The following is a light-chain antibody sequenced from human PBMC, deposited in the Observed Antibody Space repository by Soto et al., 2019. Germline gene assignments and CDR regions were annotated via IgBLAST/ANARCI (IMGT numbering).Light chain of an antibody. CDR2: AAS. Sequence: IQLTQSPSSLSASVGDRVTITCRASQSISSSLSWYQQKPGKAPELLIYAASILQSGVPSRFSGSGSGADFTLTINSLQPEDFATYFCQQSYSTPPATFGGGTKVDIK. CDR1: QSISSS. CDR3: QQSYSTPPAT. J-gene: IGKJ4*01. V-gene: IGKV1-39*01.